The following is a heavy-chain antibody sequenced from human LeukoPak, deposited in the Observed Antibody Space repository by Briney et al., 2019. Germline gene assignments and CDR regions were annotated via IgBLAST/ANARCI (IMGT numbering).Heavy chain of an antibody. CDR1: GLTFSSYA. CDR2: ISDTGGST. J-gene: IGHJ4*02. CDR3: ARDDGDYGNY. V-gene: IGHV3-23*01. Sequence: GGSLRLSCAASGLTFSSYAMTWVRQAPGKGLEWVSAISDTGGSTYYADSVKGRFTISRDNSKNTLYLQMNSLRAEDTAVYYCARDDGDYGNYWGQGTLVTVSS. D-gene: IGHD4-17*01.